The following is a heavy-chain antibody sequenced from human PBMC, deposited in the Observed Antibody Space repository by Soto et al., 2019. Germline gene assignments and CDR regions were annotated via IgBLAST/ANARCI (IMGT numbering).Heavy chain of an antibody. V-gene: IGHV1-18*01. CDR1: GYTFTSYG. D-gene: IGHD1-7*01. CDR3: ARKYNWNYVGAFDI. J-gene: IGHJ3*02. Sequence: ASVKVSCKASGYTFTSYGIGWVRQAPGQGLEWMGWISAYNGNTNYAQKLQGRVTMTTDTSTSTAYMELRSLRSDDTAVYYCARKYNWNYVGAFDIWGQGTMVTVSS. CDR2: ISAYNGNT.